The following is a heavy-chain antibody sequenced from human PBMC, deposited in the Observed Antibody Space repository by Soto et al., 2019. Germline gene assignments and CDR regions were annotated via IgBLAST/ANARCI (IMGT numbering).Heavy chain of an antibody. V-gene: IGHV3-23*01. CDR1: GFMFSSYA. CDR2: ISGSGELT. D-gene: IGHD2-2*01. J-gene: IGHJ5*02. CDR3: AKRGDCTSTSCRGAFDP. Sequence: EVQLLESGGGLVQPGGSLRLSCAASGFMFSSYAMTWTRQAPGKGLEWVSTISGSGELTYFADSVKGRCTISRDNSKNTLYLQMNSLRAEDTAVYYCAKRGDCTSTSCRGAFDPWGQGTLVTVSS.